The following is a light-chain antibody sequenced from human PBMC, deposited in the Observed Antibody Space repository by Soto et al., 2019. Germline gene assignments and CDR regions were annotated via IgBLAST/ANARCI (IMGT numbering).Light chain of an antibody. J-gene: IGLJ2*01. CDR2: DVS. V-gene: IGLV2-14*01. CDR1: SSDVAVYNY. CDR3: SSYTTSSVV. Sequence: QSALTQPASVSGSPGQSITISCTGTSSDVAVYNYVSWYQQHPGKAPKLMIYDVSNRPSGVSNRFSGSKSGNTASLTISGLQAEDEADYYCSSYTTSSVVFGGGTKLTV.